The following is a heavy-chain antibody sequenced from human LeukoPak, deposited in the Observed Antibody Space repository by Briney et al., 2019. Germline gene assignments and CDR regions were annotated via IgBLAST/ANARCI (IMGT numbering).Heavy chain of an antibody. CDR3: ARDQYDYVWGRYRPYFDY. V-gene: IGHV1-18*04. Sequence: ASVKVSCKASGYTFTSYGISWVRQAPGQGLEWMGSISPYNGNTNYAERLQGRVIMTTDTSTRTAYMELRSLRSDDTAVFYCARDQYDYVWGRYRPYFDYWGQGTLVTVSS. CDR2: ISPYNGNT. J-gene: IGHJ4*02. CDR1: GYTFTSYG. D-gene: IGHD3-16*02.